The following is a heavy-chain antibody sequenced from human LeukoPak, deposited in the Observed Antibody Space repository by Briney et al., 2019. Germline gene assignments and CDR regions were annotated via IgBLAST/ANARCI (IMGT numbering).Heavy chain of an antibody. V-gene: IGHV1-18*01. Sequence: ASVRVSCKASGYTFSTYGITWVRQAPGQGLEWMGWISADNGRTNYAQKLQGRVTMTTDTSTRTVYMELRSLRSDHTAIYYCARTHYYDSSGYSAFDIWGQGTMVTVSS. CDR1: GYTFSTYG. CDR3: ARTHYYDSSGYSAFDI. J-gene: IGHJ3*02. CDR2: ISADNGRT. D-gene: IGHD3-22*01.